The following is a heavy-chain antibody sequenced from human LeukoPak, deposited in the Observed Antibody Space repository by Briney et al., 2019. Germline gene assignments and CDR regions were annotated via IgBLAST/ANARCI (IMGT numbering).Heavy chain of an antibody. D-gene: IGHD3-22*01. Sequence: SETLSLTCAVYGGSFSGYYWSWIRQPPGKGLEWIGEINHSGSTNYNPSLKSRVTISVDTSKNQFSLKLSSVTAADTAVYYCARGCDSSERKYNWFDPWGQGTLVTVSS. CDR3: ARGCDSSERKYNWFDP. CDR1: GGSFSGYY. J-gene: IGHJ5*02. V-gene: IGHV4-34*01. CDR2: INHSGST.